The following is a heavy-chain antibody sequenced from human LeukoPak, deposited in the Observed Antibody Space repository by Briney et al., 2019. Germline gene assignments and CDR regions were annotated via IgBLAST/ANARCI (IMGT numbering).Heavy chain of an antibody. Sequence: PGGSLRLSCAASGFTFTNYALHWVRQAPGKGLEWVAVMSYGGANEYYADSVKGRFTISRDNSKNTLYLQMNSLRAEDTAVYYCARDLTRGIDYWGQGTLVTVSS. J-gene: IGHJ4*02. V-gene: IGHV3-30-3*01. CDR2: MSYGGANE. CDR1: GFTFTNYA. CDR3: ARDLTRGIDY.